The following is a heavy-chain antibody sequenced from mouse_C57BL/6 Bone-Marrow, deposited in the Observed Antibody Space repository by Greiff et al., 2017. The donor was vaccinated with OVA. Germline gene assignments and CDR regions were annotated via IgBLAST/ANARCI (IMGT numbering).Heavy chain of an antibody. CDR1: GYTFTSYW. Sequence: VQLQQPGAELVKPGASVKLSCKASGYTFTSYWMHWVKQRPGQGLEWIGMIHPNSGSTNYNEKFKSKATLTVDKSSSTAYMQLSSLTSEDSAVYYCARDPIFTTVVVDDWGQGTTLTVSS. V-gene: IGHV1-64*01. D-gene: IGHD1-1*01. CDR2: IHPNSGST. CDR3: ARDPIFTTVVVDD. J-gene: IGHJ2*01.